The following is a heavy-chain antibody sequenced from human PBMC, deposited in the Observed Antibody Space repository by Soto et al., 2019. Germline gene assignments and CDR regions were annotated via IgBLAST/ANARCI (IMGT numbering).Heavy chain of an antibody. CDR1: GESISSSSYY. Sequence: SETLSLTCIVSGESISSSSYYWGWIRQPPGKGLEWIGSIYYSGRTYYNPSFKSRVTISIDTSKNQFSLKLSSVTATDTAVYYCVRQRTTVVTQAYFDHWGQGALVTVSS. D-gene: IGHD2-21*02. CDR2: IYYSGRT. CDR3: VRQRTTVVTQAYFDH. V-gene: IGHV4-39*01. J-gene: IGHJ4*02.